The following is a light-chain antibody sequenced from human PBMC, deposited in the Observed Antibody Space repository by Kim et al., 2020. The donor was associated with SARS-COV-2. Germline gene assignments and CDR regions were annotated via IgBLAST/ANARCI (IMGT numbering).Light chain of an antibody. V-gene: IGKV3-20*01. Sequence: LSRGERDTLSCRASQSVTSSYVAWYQKKPGQTPRLLIYGASSRATGIPDRFSGSGSGTDFTLTISRLEPEDFAVYYCQQYGSSPRFGGGTKVDIK. CDR3: QQYGSSPR. CDR2: GAS. CDR1: QSVTSSY. J-gene: IGKJ4*01.